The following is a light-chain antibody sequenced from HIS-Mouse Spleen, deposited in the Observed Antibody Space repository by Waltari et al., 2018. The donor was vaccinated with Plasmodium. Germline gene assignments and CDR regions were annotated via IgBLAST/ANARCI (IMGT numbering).Light chain of an antibody. J-gene: IGKJ2*01. V-gene: IGKV3-11*01. CDR1: QSVSSY. Sequence: EIVLTKSPATLSLSPGERATLSCRASQSVSSYLAWYHQKPGQAPRLLIYDASNRATGIPARFSGSGSGTDFTLTISSLEPEDFAVYYCQQRSTWPLYTFGQGTKLEIK. CDR3: QQRSTWPLYT. CDR2: DAS.